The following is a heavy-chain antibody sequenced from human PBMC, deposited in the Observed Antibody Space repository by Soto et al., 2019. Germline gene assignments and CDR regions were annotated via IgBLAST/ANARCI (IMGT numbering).Heavy chain of an antibody. CDR3: VRAITGITTWFDP. V-gene: IGHV3-72*01. D-gene: IGHD1-7*01. Sequence: EVQLVESGGDLVQPGGSLRLSCAATGFTISDHYIDWVRQAPGKGLEWVGRSRDKAHSYTTGYAASVKGSFTIARDDSTNSVYLQMNSLKTDDTAVYYCVRAITGITTWFDPWGQGTLVTVSS. J-gene: IGHJ5*02. CDR2: SRDKAHSYTT. CDR1: GFTISDHY.